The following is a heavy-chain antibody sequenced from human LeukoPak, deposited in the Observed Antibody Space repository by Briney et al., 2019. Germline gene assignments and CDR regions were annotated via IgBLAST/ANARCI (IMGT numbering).Heavy chain of an antibody. D-gene: IGHD5-24*01. CDR1: GFTFTHYG. CDR2: LISSGAST. Sequence: PGGTLRLSCAASGFTFTHYGMNWVRQAPGEGLEWVSGLISSGASTYYADSVKGRFTVSRDNSKNMVYLQINSLTAEDTAIYCCGRDSRWAQPDYWGQGTLVTVSS. J-gene: IGHJ4*02. V-gene: IGHV3-23*01. CDR3: GRDSRWAQPDY.